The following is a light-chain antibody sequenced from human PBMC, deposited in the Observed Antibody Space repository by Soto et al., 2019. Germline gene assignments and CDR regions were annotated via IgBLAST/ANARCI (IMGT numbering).Light chain of an antibody. Sequence: DIQMTQSPSTLSASVGDRVTISCRASQSISSWLAWYEQTPGTAPKILIYDASTLESGVRSRFSGSGAGTEFTLTISSLQPDDFATYYCQQYDNFPLTFGGGTKVDNK. V-gene: IGKV1-5*01. CDR2: DAS. CDR3: QQYDNFPLT. J-gene: IGKJ4*01. CDR1: QSISSW.